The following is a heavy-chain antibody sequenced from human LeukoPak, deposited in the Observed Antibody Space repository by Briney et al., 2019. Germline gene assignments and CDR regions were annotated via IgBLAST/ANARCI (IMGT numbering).Heavy chain of an antibody. Sequence: GRSLRLSCAASGFTFSSYGMHWVRQAPGKGLEWVAVIWYDGSNKYYADSVKGRFTISRDNSKNTLYVQMNSLRGEDTAVYYCARDVWWLRGLIDYWGQGTLVTVSS. V-gene: IGHV3-33*01. J-gene: IGHJ4*02. CDR1: GFTFSSYG. D-gene: IGHD5-12*01. CDR3: ARDVWWLRGLIDY. CDR2: IWYDGSNK.